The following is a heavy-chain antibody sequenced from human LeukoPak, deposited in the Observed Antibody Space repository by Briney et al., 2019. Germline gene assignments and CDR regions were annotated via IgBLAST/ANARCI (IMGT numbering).Heavy chain of an antibody. V-gene: IGHV4-4*02. CDR3: ARDRPSEYYDFWSGYLNDAFDI. CDR2: IYHSGST. D-gene: IGHD3-3*01. Sequence: PSETLSLTCAVSGGSISSSNRWSWVRQPPGKGLEWIGEIYHSGSTNYNPSLKSRVTISVDKSKNQFSLKLSSVTAADTAVYYCARDRPSEYYDFWSGYLNDAFDIWGQGTMVTVSS. CDR1: GGSISSSNR. J-gene: IGHJ3*02.